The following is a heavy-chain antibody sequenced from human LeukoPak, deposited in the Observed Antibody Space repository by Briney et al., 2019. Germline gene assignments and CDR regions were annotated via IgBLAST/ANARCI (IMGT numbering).Heavy chain of an antibody. CDR2: INPNSGGT. V-gene: IGHV1-2*02. J-gene: IGHJ6*02. CDR3: ASLPAAIVVGYYGMDV. CDR1: GYTFTGYY. D-gene: IGHD2-2*02. Sequence: ASVKVSCKASGYTFTGYYMHWVRQAPGQGLEWMGWINPNSGGTNYAQKFQGRVTMARDTSISTAYMELSRLRSDDTAVYYCASLPAAIVVGYYGMDVWGQGTTVTVSS.